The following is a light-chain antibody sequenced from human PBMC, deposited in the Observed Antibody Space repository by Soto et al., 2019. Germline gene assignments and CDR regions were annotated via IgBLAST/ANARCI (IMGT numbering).Light chain of an antibody. CDR3: QHYGSALFT. V-gene: IGKV3-20*01. J-gene: IGKJ3*01. CDR1: QSFSSSY. Sequence: EIVLTQSPGTLSLSTGERATLSCRASQSFSSSYLAWYQQKPGQAPRLLIYGASSRATGIPDRFSGSGSGTDFTVTTSSLEPEDFAVYYCQHYGSALFTFGPGTKVDIK. CDR2: GAS.